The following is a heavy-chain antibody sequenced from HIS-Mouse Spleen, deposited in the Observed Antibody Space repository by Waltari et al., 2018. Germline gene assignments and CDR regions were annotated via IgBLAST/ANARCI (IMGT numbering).Heavy chain of an antibody. CDR2: IADDGGTK. CDR1: GFTFSSYG. CDR3: AKDRGSRLYFDY. V-gene: IGHV3-30*18. D-gene: IGHD1-26*01. J-gene: IGHJ4*02. Sequence: QVQLVESGGGVVQPGRSLRLSCAASGFTFSSYGMHWVRQAPGRGCRWVAGIADDGGTKYYADAVKGRFTISRDNSKNTLYLQMNSLRAEDTAVYYCAKDRGSRLYFDYWGQGTLVTVSS.